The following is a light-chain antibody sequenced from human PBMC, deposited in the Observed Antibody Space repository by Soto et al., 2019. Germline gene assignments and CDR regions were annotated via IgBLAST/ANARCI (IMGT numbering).Light chain of an antibody. CDR1: QDIRHD. CDR3: QKCGIAPFT. Sequence: IQMTQSPSSLSASVGDRVTITCRASQDIRHDLGWYQQKPGKAPKRLIYDISSLHSGVPSRFSGSGSGTDFTLTISSLQPEDVATYYCQKCGIAPFTFGGGTKVDIK. V-gene: IGKV1-6*01. J-gene: IGKJ4*01. CDR2: DIS.